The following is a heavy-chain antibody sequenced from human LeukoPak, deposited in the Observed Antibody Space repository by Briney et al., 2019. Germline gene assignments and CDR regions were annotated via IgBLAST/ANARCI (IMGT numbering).Heavy chain of an antibody. CDR2: ILFDGCNT. CDR1: GFTLSHYA. CDR3: VRAGRLFDWFSFYY. V-gene: IGHV3-30*04. J-gene: IGHJ4*02. Sequence: SGGSLRLSCAASGFTLSHYAMHWVRQAPGKGLEWVAGILFDGCNTNYADSVKGRFTISRDNSKSTVYLQINNLRTEDTALFYCVRAGRLFDWFSFYYWGQGTLVTLSS. D-gene: IGHD3-9*01.